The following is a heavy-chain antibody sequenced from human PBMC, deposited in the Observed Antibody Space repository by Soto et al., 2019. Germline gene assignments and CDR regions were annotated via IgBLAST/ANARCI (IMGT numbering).Heavy chain of an antibody. D-gene: IGHD5-12*01. V-gene: IGHV6-1*01. CDR2: TYYRSKWYY. J-gene: IGHJ4*02. Sequence: SQTLSLTCVISGDSVSIYSGAWNWIRQSPSRGLEWLGRTYYRSKWYYDYAESVKSRIIISVDTSKNQFSLQLNSVTPEDAAVYYCANEPGYSLDYWGQGIQVTVFS. CDR1: GDSVSIYSGA. CDR3: ANEPGYSLDY.